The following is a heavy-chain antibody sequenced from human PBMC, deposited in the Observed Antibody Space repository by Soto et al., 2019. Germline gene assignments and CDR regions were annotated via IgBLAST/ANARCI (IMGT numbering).Heavy chain of an antibody. J-gene: IGHJ4*02. CDR1: GYSISSGYY. D-gene: IGHD5-18*01. CDR3: GRGGNVDTAMVLIDY. CDR2: IYHSGST. V-gene: IGHV4-38-2*01. Sequence: SETLSLTCAVSGYSISSGYYWGWIRQPPGKGLEWIGSIYHSGSTNYNPSLKSRVTISVDTSKNQFSLKLSSVTAADTAVYYCGRGGNVDTAMVLIDYWGQGTLVTVSS.